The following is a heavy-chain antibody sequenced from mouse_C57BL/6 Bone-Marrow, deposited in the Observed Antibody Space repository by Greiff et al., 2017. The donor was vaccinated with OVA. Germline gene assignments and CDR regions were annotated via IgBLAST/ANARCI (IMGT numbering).Heavy chain of an antibody. CDR3: ARGGVTTPFDY. V-gene: IGHV3-1*01. CDR2: ISYTGST. J-gene: IGHJ2*01. D-gene: IGHD2-2*01. Sequence: EVKLMESGPGMVKPSQSLSLTCTVTGYSITSGYDWRWIRHFPGNKLEWMGYISYTGSTNYNPSLKSRISITHDTSKNHFFLKLNSVTTEDTATYYCARGGVTTPFDYWGQGTTLTVSS. CDR1: GYSITSGYD.